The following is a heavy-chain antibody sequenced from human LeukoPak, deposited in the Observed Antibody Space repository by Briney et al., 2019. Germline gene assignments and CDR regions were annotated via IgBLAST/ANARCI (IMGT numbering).Heavy chain of an antibody. CDR3: ARRTPTVTTYDYGMDV. CDR1: GFTFSGYS. Sequence: PGGSLRLSCAASGFTFSGYSMNWVRQAPGKGLEWVSSISRIATYLYYADSLQGRFTVSRDDAKSSLYLQINSLSAEDTAVYYCARRTPTVTTYDYGMDVWGQGTTVTVSS. CDR2: ISRIATYL. D-gene: IGHD4-11*01. V-gene: IGHV3-21*01. J-gene: IGHJ6*02.